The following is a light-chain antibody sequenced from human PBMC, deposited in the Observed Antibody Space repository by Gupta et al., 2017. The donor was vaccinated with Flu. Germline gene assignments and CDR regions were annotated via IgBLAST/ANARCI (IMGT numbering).Light chain of an antibody. V-gene: IGLV1-51*02. CDR2: EDN. CDR1: TSNIGRNY. Sequence: QSVLTQPPSVSAAPGQKFTISCSGSTSNIGRNYVSWYQQLPGTAPKLLIYEDNKRPSGIPARFSGSKSGTSATLAITGLQTGDEADYYCGTWDSSLSAGLFGGGTKVTVL. CDR3: GTWDSSLSAGL. J-gene: IGLJ3*02.